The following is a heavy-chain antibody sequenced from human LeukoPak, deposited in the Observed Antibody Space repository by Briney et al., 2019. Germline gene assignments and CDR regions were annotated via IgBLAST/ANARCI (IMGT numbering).Heavy chain of an antibody. D-gene: IGHD2-2*01. CDR2: IRYDGSNE. CDR1: GFTFSSYG. CDR3: AKDIFQLAPPLDY. V-gene: IGHV3-30*02. J-gene: IGHJ4*02. Sequence: GGSLRLSCAASGFTFSSYGMHWVRQAPGKGLEWVAFIRYDGSNEYYADSVKGRFTISRDNSKNTLYLQMNSLRAEDTAVYYCAKDIFQLAPPLDYWGQGTLVTVSS.